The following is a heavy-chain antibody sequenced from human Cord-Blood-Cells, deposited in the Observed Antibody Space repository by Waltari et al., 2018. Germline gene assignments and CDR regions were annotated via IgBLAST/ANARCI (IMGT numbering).Heavy chain of an antibody. CDR3: ASDRAAAGTDY. CDR1: GFTFSSYW. D-gene: IGHD6-13*01. CDR2: INSDGRST. V-gene: IGHV3-74*01. J-gene: IGHJ4*02. Sequence: EVQLVESGGGLVQPGGSLRLSCAASGFTFSSYWMHPARHAPGQGLVWVSGINSDGRSTSYADSVKGRFTISRDNAKNTLYLQMNSLRAEDTAGYYCASDRAAAGTDYWGQGTLVTVAS.